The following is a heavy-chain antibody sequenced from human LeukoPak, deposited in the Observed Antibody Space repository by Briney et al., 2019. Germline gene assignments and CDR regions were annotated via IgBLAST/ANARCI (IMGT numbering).Heavy chain of an antibody. V-gene: IGHV4-59*08. D-gene: IGHD6-13*01. CDR2: IYYSGST. CDR1: GGSISSYY. Sequence: PSETLSLTCTVSGGSISSYYWSWIRQPPGKGLEWIGYIYYSGSTNYNPSLKSRVTISVDTSKNQFSLKLSSVTAADTAVYYCARQGGRQQLVANWFDPWGQGTLVTVSS. J-gene: IGHJ5*02. CDR3: ARQGGRQQLVANWFDP.